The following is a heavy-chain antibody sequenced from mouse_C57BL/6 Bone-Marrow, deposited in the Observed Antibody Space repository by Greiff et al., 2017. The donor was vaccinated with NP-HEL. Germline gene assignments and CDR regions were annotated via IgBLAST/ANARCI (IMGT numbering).Heavy chain of an antibody. V-gene: IGHV1-80*01. CDR2: IYPGDGDT. CDR1: GYAFSSYW. J-gene: IGHJ3*01. Sequence: VKLQESGAELVKPGASVKISCKASGYAFSSYWMNWVKQRPGKGLEWIGQIYPGDGDTNYNGKFKDKASLTADKSSSTAYMQLSSRTSEDSAVYFCARGAYWGQGTLVTVSA. CDR3: ARGAY.